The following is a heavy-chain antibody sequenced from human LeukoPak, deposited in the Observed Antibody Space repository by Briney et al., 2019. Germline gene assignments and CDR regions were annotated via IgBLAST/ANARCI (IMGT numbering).Heavy chain of an antibody. V-gene: IGHV1-2*02. Sequence: ASVKVSCKASGYTFTGYYMHWVRQAPGQGLEWMGWINPNSGGTNCAQKFQGRVTMTRDTSISTAYMELSRLRSDDTAVYYCAINTIVVVITSPFDYWGQGTLVTVSS. CDR1: GYTFTGYY. D-gene: IGHD3-22*01. CDR3: AINTIVVVITSPFDY. CDR2: INPNSGGT. J-gene: IGHJ4*02.